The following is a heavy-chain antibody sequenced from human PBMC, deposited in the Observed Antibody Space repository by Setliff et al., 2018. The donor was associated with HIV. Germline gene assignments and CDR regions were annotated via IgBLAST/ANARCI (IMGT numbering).Heavy chain of an antibody. CDR1: GGSFNTYG. J-gene: IGHJ4*02. CDR2: IIPIASVP. Sequence: SVKVSCKASGGSFNTYGIHWVRQAPGQGLEWMGGIIPIASVPNYSQKFQDRLTITADESTTTVYMDMSSLRSEDTAIYYCARDHQTMLWLDYWGQGTLVTAPQ. CDR3: ARDHQTMLWLDY. V-gene: IGHV1-69*10. D-gene: IGHD2-21*01.